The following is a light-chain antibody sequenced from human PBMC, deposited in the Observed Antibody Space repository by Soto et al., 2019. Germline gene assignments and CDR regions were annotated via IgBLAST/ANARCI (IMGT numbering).Light chain of an antibody. V-gene: IGLV7-43*01. CDR2: STD. Sequence: QAVVTQEPSLTVSPGGTVTLTCASSTGEVSSGNFPNWFQQKPGQAPRALTYSTDSKYSWTPARFSGSLVGGKAAMTLPGVQPEEEDEYYCLIYSGAAGLFRTGTKGTVL. J-gene: IGLJ1*01. CDR1: TGEVSSGNF. CDR3: LIYSGAAGL.